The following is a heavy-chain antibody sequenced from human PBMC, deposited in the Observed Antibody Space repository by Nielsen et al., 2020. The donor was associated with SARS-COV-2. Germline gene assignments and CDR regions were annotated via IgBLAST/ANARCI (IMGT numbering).Heavy chain of an antibody. CDR3: ARDNWGRMDV. V-gene: IGHV3-66*01. D-gene: IGHD7-27*01. CDR1: GFTISSSF. J-gene: IGHJ6*02. CDR2: IYTDGST. Sequence: GESLKISCGASGFTISSSFMSWVRQAAGKGLDWVSVIYTDGSTSHADSVKGRFTISRDNSENTLYLQMNSLRAEDTAVYYCARDNWGRMDVWGQGTTVTVSS.